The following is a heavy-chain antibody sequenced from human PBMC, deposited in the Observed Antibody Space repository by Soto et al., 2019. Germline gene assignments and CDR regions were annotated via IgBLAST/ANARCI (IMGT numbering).Heavy chain of an antibody. CDR2: MNPNSGNT. CDR1: GYTFTSYD. D-gene: IGHD2-2*01. Sequence: QVQLVQSGAEVKKPGASVKVSCKASGYTFTSYDINWVRQATGQGLEWMGWMNPNSGNTGYAQKFQGRVTMTRNTSISTAYMELSSLRCEDTAVYYCARGRDGYCISTSCYYLWYYYYGMDVWGQGTTVTVSS. V-gene: IGHV1-8*01. CDR3: ARGRDGYCISTSCYYLWYYYYGMDV. J-gene: IGHJ6*02.